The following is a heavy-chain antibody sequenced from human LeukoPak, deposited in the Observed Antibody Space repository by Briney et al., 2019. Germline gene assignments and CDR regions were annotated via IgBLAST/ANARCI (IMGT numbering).Heavy chain of an antibody. J-gene: IGHJ4*02. CDR1: GYTFTGYY. Sequence: ASVKVSCKASGYTFTGYYMHWVRQAPGQGLEWMGWINPNSGGTNYAQKFQGWVTMTRDTPISTAYMELSRLRSDDTAVYYCARESGSSGLFDYWGQGTLVTVSS. D-gene: IGHD3-10*01. CDR3: ARESGSSGLFDY. CDR2: INPNSGGT. V-gene: IGHV1-2*04.